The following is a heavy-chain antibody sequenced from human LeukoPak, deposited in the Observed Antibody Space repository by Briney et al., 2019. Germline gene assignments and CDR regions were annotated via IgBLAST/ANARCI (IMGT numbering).Heavy chain of an antibody. D-gene: IGHD6-6*01. Sequence: PGGSLRLSCAASGFTFSSYAMSWVRQAPGKGLEWVAVIWYDGSNKYYADSVKGRFTISRDNSKNTLYLQMNSLRAEDTAVYYCAKGSSIAARLIDYWGQGTLVTVSS. J-gene: IGHJ4*02. CDR2: IWYDGSNK. V-gene: IGHV3-33*08. CDR3: AKGSSIAARLIDY. CDR1: GFTFSSYA.